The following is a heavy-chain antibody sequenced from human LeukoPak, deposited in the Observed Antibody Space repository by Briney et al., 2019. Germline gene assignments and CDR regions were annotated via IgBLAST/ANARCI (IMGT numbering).Heavy chain of an antibody. CDR1: GFTFSSYW. Sequence: PGGSLRLSCAASGFTFSSYWMSWVRQAPGKGLEWVANIKQDGSEKYYVDSVKGRFTISRDNAKNSLYLQMNSLRAEDTAVYYCARSITGHDYYYYYMDVWGKGTTVTVSS. V-gene: IGHV3-7*01. CDR2: IKQDGSEK. D-gene: IGHD1-20*01. CDR3: ARSITGHDYYYYYMDV. J-gene: IGHJ6*03.